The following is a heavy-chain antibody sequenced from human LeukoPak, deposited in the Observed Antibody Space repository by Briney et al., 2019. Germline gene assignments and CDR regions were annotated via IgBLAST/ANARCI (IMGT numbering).Heavy chain of an antibody. CDR3: ARDLMWGFDY. J-gene: IGHJ4*02. V-gene: IGHV3-30*02. CDR1: GFTFSGHA. D-gene: IGHD7-27*01. CDR2: IGDDGSDQ. Sequence: PGGSLRLSCAASGFTFSGHAMHWVRQAPGVGLEWLSIIGDDGSDQHYTDSVKGRFTISGYNSKNTLFLQLNSLTPEDTALYLCARDLMWGFDYWGQGTLVTVSS.